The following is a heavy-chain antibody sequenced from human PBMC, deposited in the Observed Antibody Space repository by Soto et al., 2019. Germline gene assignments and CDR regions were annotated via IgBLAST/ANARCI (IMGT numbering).Heavy chain of an antibody. Sequence: QVQLVQSGAEVKKPGASVKVSCKASGYTFTSYGISWVRQAPGQGLEWMGWISAYNGNTNYAQKLQGRVTMTTDTSTSTAYMELWSLSSDDTAVYYCVRDVQLARFTRIVVVKNQSFVILGQGSMVNFSS. D-gene: IGHD3-22*01. CDR1: GYTFTSYG. J-gene: IGHJ3*02. CDR3: VRDVQLARFTRIVVVKNQSFVI. V-gene: IGHV1-18*04. CDR2: ISAYNGNT.